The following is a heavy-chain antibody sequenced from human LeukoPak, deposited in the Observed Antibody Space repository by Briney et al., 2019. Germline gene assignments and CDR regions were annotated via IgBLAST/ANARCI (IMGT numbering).Heavy chain of an antibody. Sequence: GGSLRLSCAASGFTFSSYSMNWVRQAPGKGLEWVSYISSSSSTIYYADSVKGRFTISRDNAKNSLYLQMNSLRAEDTAEYYCAKGGLFRGNAFDIWGQGTMVTVSS. CDR3: AKGGLFRGNAFDI. D-gene: IGHD3-16*01. CDR2: ISSSSSTI. CDR1: GFTFSSYS. J-gene: IGHJ3*02. V-gene: IGHV3-48*01.